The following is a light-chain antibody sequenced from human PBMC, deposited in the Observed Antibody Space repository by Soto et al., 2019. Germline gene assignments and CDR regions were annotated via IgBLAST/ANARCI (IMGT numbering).Light chain of an antibody. J-gene: IGKJ1*01. CDR1: ESIYSW. Sequence: IQMTQSPSTLSASVGDTVTITCRASESIYSWLAWYKQIPGKAPHLLIYKTSVLQGGVPSRFSGSGSGADYTLTISSLQPDDFATYFCQEYNPNSRTFGQGTRVENK. V-gene: IGKV1-5*03. CDR3: QEYNPNSRT. CDR2: KTS.